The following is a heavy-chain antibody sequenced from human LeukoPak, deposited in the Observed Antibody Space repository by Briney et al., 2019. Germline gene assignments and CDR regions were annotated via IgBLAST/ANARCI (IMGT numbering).Heavy chain of an antibody. Sequence: SETLSLTCAVYGGSFSGYYWSWIRQPPGKGLEWIGEINHSGSTNYNPSLKGRVTISVDTSKNQFSLKLSSVTAADTAVYYCARGAAASDKFGLWGQGTLVTVSS. CDR1: GGSFSGYY. V-gene: IGHV4-34*01. CDR3: ARGAAASDKFGL. J-gene: IGHJ4*02. D-gene: IGHD6-13*01. CDR2: INHSGST.